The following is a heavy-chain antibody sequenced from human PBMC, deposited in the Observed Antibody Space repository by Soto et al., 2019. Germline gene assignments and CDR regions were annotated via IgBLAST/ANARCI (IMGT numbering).Heavy chain of an antibody. CDR1: GGSVSSGSYY. Sequence: SETLSLTCTVSGGSVSSGSYYWSWIRQPPGKGLEWIGYIYYSGSTNYNPSLKSRVTISVDTSKNQFSLKLSSVTAADTAVYYCARGSSRWSIAAPTIVDYWGQGTLVTVSS. V-gene: IGHV4-61*01. CDR2: IYYSGST. CDR3: ARGSSRWSIAAPTIVDY. D-gene: IGHD6-6*01. J-gene: IGHJ4*02.